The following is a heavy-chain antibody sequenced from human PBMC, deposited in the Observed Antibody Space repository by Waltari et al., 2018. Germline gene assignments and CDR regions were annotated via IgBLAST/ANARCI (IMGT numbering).Heavy chain of an antibody. Sequence: QVQLVESGGGVVQPGRSLRLSCAASGFTFSSYGMHWVRQVRGKGLEWVAVIWFDGSNKYYADSVKGRFTISRDNSKTTLYLQMNSLRAEDTAVYYCARGTPYYDILTGYQYWGQGTLVTVSS. J-gene: IGHJ4*02. V-gene: IGHV3-33*01. D-gene: IGHD3-9*01. CDR3: ARGTPYYDILTGYQY. CDR2: IWFDGSNK. CDR1: GFTFSSYG.